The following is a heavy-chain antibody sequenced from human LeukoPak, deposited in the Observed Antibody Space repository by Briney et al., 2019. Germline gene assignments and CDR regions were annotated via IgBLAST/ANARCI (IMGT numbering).Heavy chain of an antibody. Sequence: GGSLRLSCAASGFTFSSYGMSWVRQAPGKGLEWVSAISGSGGSTYYADSVKGRFTISRDNSKNTLYLQMNSLRAEDTAVYYCAKSPVSSCRGSFCYPFDYWGQGNLVTVSS. V-gene: IGHV3-23*01. CDR2: ISGSGGST. D-gene: IGHD2-15*01. CDR3: AKSPVSSCRGSFCYPFDY. CDR1: GFTFSSYG. J-gene: IGHJ4*02.